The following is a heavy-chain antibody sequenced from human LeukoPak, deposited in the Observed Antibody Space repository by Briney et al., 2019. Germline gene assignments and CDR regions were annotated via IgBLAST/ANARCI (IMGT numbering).Heavy chain of an antibody. CDR1: AGSISSSSYY. V-gene: IGHV4-39*07. Sequence: SETQSLTCTVSAGSISSSSYYWGWIRQPPGKGLEWIGSIYYSGSTYYNPSLKSRVTISVDTSKNQFSLKLSSVTAADTAVYYCARDRSYQLGNFDYWGQGTLVTVSS. CDR3: ARDRSYQLGNFDY. J-gene: IGHJ4*02. CDR2: IYYSGST. D-gene: IGHD3-16*02.